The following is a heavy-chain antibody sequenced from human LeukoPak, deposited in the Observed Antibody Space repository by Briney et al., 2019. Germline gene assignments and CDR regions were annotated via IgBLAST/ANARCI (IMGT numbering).Heavy chain of an antibody. CDR1: GFTFSSYA. CDR2: ISGSGGST. J-gene: IGHJ4*02. D-gene: IGHD6-19*01. CDR3: AKVSGYSSGWYEFDY. V-gene: IGHV3-23*01. Sequence: GSLRLSCAASGFTFSSYAMSWVRQAPGKGLEWVSAISGSGGSTYYADSVKGRFTISRDNSKNTLYLQMNSLRAEDTAVYYCAKVSGYSSGWYEFDYWGQGTLVTVSS.